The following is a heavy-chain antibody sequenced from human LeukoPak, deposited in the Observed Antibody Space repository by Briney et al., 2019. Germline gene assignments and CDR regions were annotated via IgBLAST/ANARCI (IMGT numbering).Heavy chain of an antibody. V-gene: IGHV3-33*01. D-gene: IGHD6-13*01. J-gene: IGHJ4*02. Sequence: GRSLRLSCAASGFTFSSYGMHWVRQAPGKGLEWVAVIWYDGSNKYYADSVKGRFTISRDNSKNTLYLQMNSLRAEDTAVYYCASGFSSSWYGGLDYWGQGTLVTVSS. CDR2: IWYDGSNK. CDR3: ASGFSSSWYGGLDY. CDR1: GFTFSSYG.